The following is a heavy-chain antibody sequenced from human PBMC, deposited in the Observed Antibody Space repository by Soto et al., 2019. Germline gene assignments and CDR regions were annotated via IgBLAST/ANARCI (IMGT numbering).Heavy chain of an antibody. Sequence: SETLSLTCTVSGASISNYYWSWIRQPPGKRLEWIGYIYDSGSTNYNPSLKSRVTMSVDTSKNHFALKLNSVTAAYPAVYYCARGRFFGVVITPHFYYGMDVWGQGTTVT. D-gene: IGHD3-3*01. CDR1: GASISNYY. J-gene: IGHJ6*02. CDR2: IYDSGST. V-gene: IGHV4-59*01. CDR3: ARGRFFGVVITPHFYYGMDV.